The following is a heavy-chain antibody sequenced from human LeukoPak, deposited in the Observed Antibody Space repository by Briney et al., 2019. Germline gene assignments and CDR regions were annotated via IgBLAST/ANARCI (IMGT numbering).Heavy chain of an antibody. Sequence: SETLSLTCTVSNYSISNGYYWGWIRQPPGKGLEWIGSIYHGGSTYSNPSLKSRVTISVDTSKNQFSLMLSSVTAADTAVYYCARGFLGDYFGSGSYYVFDYWGQGTLVTVSS. V-gene: IGHV4-38-2*02. CDR2: IYHGGST. CDR1: NYSISNGYY. D-gene: IGHD3-10*01. CDR3: ARGFLGDYFGSGSYYVFDY. J-gene: IGHJ4*02.